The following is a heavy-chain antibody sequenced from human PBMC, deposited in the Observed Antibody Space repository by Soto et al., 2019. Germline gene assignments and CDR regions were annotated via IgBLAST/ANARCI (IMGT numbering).Heavy chain of an antibody. CDR3: ARSRQVQLWPFDY. D-gene: IGHD5-18*01. V-gene: IGHV1-3*01. CDR2: INAGNGNT. Sequence: ASVKVSCKASGYTFTSYAMHWVRQAPGQRLEWMGWINAGNGNTNYSQKFQGRVTITRDTSASTAYMELGSPRSEDTAMYYCARSRQVQLWPFDYWGEGTRETVAS. J-gene: IGHJ4*02. CDR1: GYTFTSYA.